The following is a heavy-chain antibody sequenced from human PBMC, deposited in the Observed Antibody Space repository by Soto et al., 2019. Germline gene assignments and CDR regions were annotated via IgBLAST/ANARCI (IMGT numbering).Heavy chain of an antibody. Sequence: LSLTCTVSGGSISSYYWSWIRQPPGKGLEWIGYIYYSGRTNYNPSLKSRVTISVDTSKNQFSLKLSSVTAADTAVYYRARGYCSSTICYIWDNWFDPWGQGTLVTVSS. J-gene: IGHJ5*02. CDR1: GGSISSYY. CDR3: ARGYCSSTICYIWDNWFDP. CDR2: IYYSGRT. D-gene: IGHD2-2*02. V-gene: IGHV4-59*01.